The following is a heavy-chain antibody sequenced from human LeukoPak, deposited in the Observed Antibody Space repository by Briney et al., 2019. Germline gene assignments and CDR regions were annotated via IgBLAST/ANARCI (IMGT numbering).Heavy chain of an antibody. D-gene: IGHD5-18*01. CDR3: ARSGGGYTATILGYFFDY. CDR2: TYPNGST. Sequence: SETLSLTCTVSGGSVMSYYWSWIRQPPGKGLDWLGYTYPNGSTNFHPPLKSRLTISVDTSKNQFSLKLTSVTAADTAVYYCARSGGGYTATILGYFFDYWGQGALVTVSS. J-gene: IGHJ4*02. V-gene: IGHV4-59*02. CDR1: GGSVMSYY.